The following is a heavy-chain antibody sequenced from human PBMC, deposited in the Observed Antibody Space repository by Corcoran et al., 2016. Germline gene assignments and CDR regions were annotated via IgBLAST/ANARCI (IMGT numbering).Heavy chain of an antibody. CDR3: ARDRGIYGSGSYYDY. CDR2: IYYSGST. V-gene: IGHV4-39*07. Sequence: QLQLQESGPGLVKSSETLSLPCTVSGGSISTRRFHWAWILQPPGKGLEWIGSIYYSGSTYYNPSLNSRATISVDTYRNQFSLKLISVTAADTAVYYCARDRGIYGSGSYYDYWGQGILVTVSS. D-gene: IGHD3-10*01. CDR1: GGSISTRRFH. J-gene: IGHJ4*02.